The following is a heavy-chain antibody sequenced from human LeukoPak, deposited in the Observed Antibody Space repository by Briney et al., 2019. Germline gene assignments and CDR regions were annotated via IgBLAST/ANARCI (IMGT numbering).Heavy chain of an antibody. D-gene: IGHD3-3*01. J-gene: IGHJ6*04. V-gene: IGHV1-46*01. CDR3: ARDVGITIFGVAYYGMDV. CDR1: GYTFTSYY. CDR2: INPSGGST. Sequence: ASVKVSCKASGYTFTSYYMHWVRQAPGQGLEWMGIINPSGGSTSYAQKFQGRVTMTRDTSTSTVYLELRTLRSADTAVYYCARDVGITIFGVAYYGMDVWREGTTVTVSS.